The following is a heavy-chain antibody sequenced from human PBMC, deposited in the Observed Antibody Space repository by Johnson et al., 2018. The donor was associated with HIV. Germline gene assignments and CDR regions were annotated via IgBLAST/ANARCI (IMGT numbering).Heavy chain of an antibody. CDR3: ARDSNRYAFDI. CDR1: GITVSSNY. CDR2: IFSVGNK. D-gene: IGHD2-8*01. J-gene: IGHJ3*02. V-gene: IGHV3-66*01. Sequence: VQLVESGGGLVQSGGSLRLSCAASGITVSSNYMSWVRRAPGKGLEWVSLIFSVGNKYYADSVKGRFTISRDNSKNTLYLQMNSLRAEDTAVYYCARDSNRYAFDIWGQGTMVTVSS.